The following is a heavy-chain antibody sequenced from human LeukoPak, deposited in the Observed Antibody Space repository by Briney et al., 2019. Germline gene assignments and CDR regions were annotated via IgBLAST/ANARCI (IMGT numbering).Heavy chain of an antibody. CDR1: GGSISSSSYY. CDR3: ARIPRVDFWSGYYHPQYGMDV. J-gene: IGHJ6*02. V-gene: IGHV4-39*01. D-gene: IGHD3-3*01. CDR2: IYYSGGT. Sequence: PSETLSLTCTASGGSISSSSYYWGWIRQPPGKGLEWIGSIYYSGGTYYNPSLKSRVTISVDTSKNQFSLKLSSVTAADTAVYYCARIPRVDFWSGYYHPQYGMDVWGQGTTVTVSS.